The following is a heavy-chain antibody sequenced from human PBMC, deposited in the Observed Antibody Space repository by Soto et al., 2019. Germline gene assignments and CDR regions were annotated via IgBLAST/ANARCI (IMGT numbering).Heavy chain of an antibody. CDR3: ARGTIVARQHLDY. D-gene: IGHD6-6*01. Sequence: GGSLRLSCAASGSTFSSYAMHWARQAPGKGLEWVTVISIRGGDEYYAESVRGRFTISRDDSKNTLYLQMDSLRVEDTAVYYCARGTIVARQHLDYWGQGTLVTVSS. CDR2: ISIRGGDE. J-gene: IGHJ4*02. V-gene: IGHV3-30*03. CDR1: GSTFSSYA.